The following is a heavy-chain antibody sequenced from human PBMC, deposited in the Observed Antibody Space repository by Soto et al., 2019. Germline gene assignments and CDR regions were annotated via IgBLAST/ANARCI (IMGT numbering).Heavy chain of an antibody. CDR2: ISGSGDRT. J-gene: IGHJ4*02. Sequence: EVQLLESGGGLVQAGGSLRLSCAASGITISNYPMSWVRQAPGKGLDWVSGISGSGDRTYYADSAKGRFTVSKDISKNSLSLQLDSLGVEDTAVYFGVKDDGGYPSTAPHWGQGTLGTVSS. D-gene: IGHD3-22*01. CDR1: GITISNYP. CDR3: VKDDGGYPSTAPH. V-gene: IGHV3-23*01.